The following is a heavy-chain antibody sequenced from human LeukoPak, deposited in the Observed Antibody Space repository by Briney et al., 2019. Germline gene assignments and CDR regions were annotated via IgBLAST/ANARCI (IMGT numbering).Heavy chain of an antibody. V-gene: IGHV3-30-3*01. CDR2: ISYDGSNK. J-gene: IGHJ3*02. Sequence: PGGSLRLSCAASGFTFSSYAMHWVRQAPGKGLEWVAVISYDGSNKYYADSVKGRFTISRDNSKNTLYLQMNSLRAEDTAVYYCARDDGYTDAFDTWGQGTMVTVSS. CDR3: ARDDGYTDAFDT. D-gene: IGHD5-24*01. CDR1: GFTFSSYA.